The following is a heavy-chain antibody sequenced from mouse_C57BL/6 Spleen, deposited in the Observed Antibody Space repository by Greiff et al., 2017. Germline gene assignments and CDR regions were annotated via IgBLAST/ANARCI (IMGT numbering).Heavy chain of an antibody. D-gene: IGHD4-1*02. V-gene: IGHV1-81*01. CDR1: GYTFTSYG. CDR3: ATNWDGPSFAY. Sequence: VHLVESGAELARPGASVKLSCKASGYTFTSYGISWVKQRTGQGLEWIGEIYPRSGNTYYNEKFKGKATLTADKSSSTAYMELRSLTSEDSAVYFCATNWDGPSFAYWGQGTLVTVSA. CDR2: IYPRSGNT. J-gene: IGHJ3*01.